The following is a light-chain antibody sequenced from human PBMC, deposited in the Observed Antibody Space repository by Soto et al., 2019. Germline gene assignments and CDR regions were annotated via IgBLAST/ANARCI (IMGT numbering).Light chain of an antibody. CDR1: ISDVVGYNY. J-gene: IGLJ1*01. CDR2: EVT. Sequence: HSVLAQPTSVSGSPGQSIAISCTLTISDVVGYNYVSWHQQHPGKAPKVLIYEVTNRPSGVSDRFSGSKSGNTASLTISGLQAEDEADYYCGSYTGSIYVLGTGTKVNAL. V-gene: IGLV2-14*01. CDR3: GSYTGSIYV.